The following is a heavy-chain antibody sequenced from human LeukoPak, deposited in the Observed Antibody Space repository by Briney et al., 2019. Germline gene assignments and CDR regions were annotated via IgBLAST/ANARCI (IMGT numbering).Heavy chain of an antibody. V-gene: IGHV4-4*02. Sequence: SETLSLTCGVSGGSITSTNYWTWVRQPPGKGLEWIGEVNLQGSTNYNPSLMGRVAISVDMSENHISLQLTSVTAADTAVYYCARDPGKDIVVVVAYLFDYWGQGTLVTVSS. CDR2: VNLQGST. J-gene: IGHJ4*02. D-gene: IGHD2-15*01. CDR1: GGSITSTNY. CDR3: ARDPGKDIVVVVAYLFDY.